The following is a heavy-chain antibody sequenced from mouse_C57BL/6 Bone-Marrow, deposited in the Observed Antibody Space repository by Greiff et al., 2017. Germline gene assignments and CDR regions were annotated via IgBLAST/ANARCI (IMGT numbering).Heavy chain of an antibody. Sequence: QVQLQQPGAELVKPGASVKLSCKASGFTFTSYWMHWVKQRPGQGLEWIGMIHPTSGSTNYNEKFKSKATLTVDKSSSTAYMQLSSQTSEDSAVYYCARGIYWYFDVWGTGTTVTVSS. CDR2: IHPTSGST. J-gene: IGHJ1*03. V-gene: IGHV1-64*01. CDR1: GFTFTSYW. CDR3: ARGIYWYFDV.